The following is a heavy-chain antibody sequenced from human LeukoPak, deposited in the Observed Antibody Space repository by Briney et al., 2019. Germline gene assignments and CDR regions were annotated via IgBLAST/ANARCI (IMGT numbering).Heavy chain of an antibody. V-gene: IGHV3-30*03. Sequence: GGSLRLSCAASGFTFRRFWMSWVRQAPGKGLEWVAVIAYDGSLRYYADYVKGRFTISRDNSKNTLLLQINSLRSEDTAVYYCARPKSSSWYDAFDIWGQGTMVTVSS. D-gene: IGHD6-13*01. CDR3: ARPKSSSWYDAFDI. J-gene: IGHJ3*02. CDR1: GFTFRRFW. CDR2: IAYDGSLR.